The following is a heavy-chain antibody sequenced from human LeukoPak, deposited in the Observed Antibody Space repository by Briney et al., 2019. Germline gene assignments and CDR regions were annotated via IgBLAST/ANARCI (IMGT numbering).Heavy chain of an antibody. CDR3: ARLNTPFRAPDY. Sequence: PGGSLRLSCAASGFTFSDYYMNWIRQAPGKGLEWVSYISSSGSTIYYADSVKGRFTISRDNAKNSLSLQMNSLRAEDTAVYYCARLNTPFRAPDYWGQGTLVTVSS. J-gene: IGHJ4*02. D-gene: IGHD3-16*01. V-gene: IGHV3-11*04. CDR1: GFTFSDYY. CDR2: ISSSGSTI.